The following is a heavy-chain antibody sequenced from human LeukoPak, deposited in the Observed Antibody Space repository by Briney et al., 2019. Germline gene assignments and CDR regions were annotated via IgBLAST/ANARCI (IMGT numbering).Heavy chain of an antibody. D-gene: IGHD2-8*01. J-gene: IGHJ6*03. Sequence: SETLSLTCTVAGGSIVGYYWSWLRQPPGKGLEWIGYVHHSGSTSRNPSLASRATISVDTSKNHFSLRLRSVSAADTAIYYCARGVMGFSYYYYMDVWGKGTTVTVSS. CDR2: VHHSGST. CDR1: GGSIVGYY. CDR3: ARGVMGFSYYYYMDV. V-gene: IGHV4-59*01.